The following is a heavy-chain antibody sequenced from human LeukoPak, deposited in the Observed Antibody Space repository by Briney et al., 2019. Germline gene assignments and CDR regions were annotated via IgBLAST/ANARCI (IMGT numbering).Heavy chain of an antibody. CDR1: GNTYRAYY. V-gene: IGHV1-2*02. CDR3: ARDWITMVRAVMFP. CDR2: LDPNNGDT. J-gene: IGHJ5*02. D-gene: IGHD3-10*01. Sequence: APVTHHTHDSGNTYRAYYIYRVQPDPGQTLNTITSLDPNNGDTHYAQKFQGRVTMTRDTSINTAYMELSWLRSDDTAMYYCARDWITMVRAVMFPWGQGTLVTVSS.